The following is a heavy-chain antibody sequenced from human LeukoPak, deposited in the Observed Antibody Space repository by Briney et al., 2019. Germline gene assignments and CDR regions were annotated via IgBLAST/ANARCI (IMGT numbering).Heavy chain of an antibody. D-gene: IGHD4-17*01. CDR3: AREFEGYDDYSDSYYGMDV. CDR1: GSTFVRDT. V-gene: IGHV1-69*04. Sequence: VASVKVSCKTSGSTFVRDTISWVRQAPGQGLEWMGRISPILGLRNFAQKFQGRVTITADKSTSTAYVELSSLRSEDTAVYYCAREFEGYDDYSDSYYGMDVWAKGPRSPSP. CDR2: ISPILGLR. J-gene: IGHJ6*02.